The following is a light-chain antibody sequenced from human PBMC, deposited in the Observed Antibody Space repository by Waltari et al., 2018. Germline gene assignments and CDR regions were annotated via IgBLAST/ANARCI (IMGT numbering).Light chain of an antibody. J-gene: IGLJ1*01. CDR3: HVWHPDMDPGV. V-gene: IGLV3-21*04. Sequence: SYALTQPPSVSVAPGTTARTTCGGDHIGSCRGHWYQQQPGQAPVLVIFYDSDRPSGIPERFSGSNSGNTATLTISSVEAGDEAKYYCHVWHPDMDPGVFGPGTEVSV. CDR2: YDS. CDR1: HIGSCR.